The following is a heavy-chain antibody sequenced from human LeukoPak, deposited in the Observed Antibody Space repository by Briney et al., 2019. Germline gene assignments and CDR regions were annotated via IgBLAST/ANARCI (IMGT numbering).Heavy chain of an antibody. CDR3: ARRSPTGYSST. CDR2: IYYCGST. CDR1: SASISSSYYY. D-gene: IGHD6-13*01. J-gene: IGHJ5*02. Sequence: PSPSLSLTCTVASASISSSYYYWGLIRQPPRKGLEWIGTIYYCGSTYYNPSLESRVTISVDTSKNQFSLELSSVTAANTAVYYCARRSPTGYSSTWGQGSLVTVSS. V-gene: IGHV4-39*01.